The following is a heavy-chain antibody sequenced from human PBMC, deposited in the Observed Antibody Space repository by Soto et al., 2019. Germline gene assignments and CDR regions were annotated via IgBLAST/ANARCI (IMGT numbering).Heavy chain of an antibody. CDR2: ISSSSSYI. Sequence: GGSLRLSCAASGFTFSSSSMNWVRQAPGKGLEWVSSISSSSSYIYYADSVKGRFTISRDTAKNSLFLQMNSLRAEDTAVYYCARDSGSLPGQYYYGMDVWGQGTTVTVSS. J-gene: IGHJ6*02. D-gene: IGHD6-25*01. V-gene: IGHV3-21*01. CDR1: GFTFSSSS. CDR3: ARDSGSLPGQYYYGMDV.